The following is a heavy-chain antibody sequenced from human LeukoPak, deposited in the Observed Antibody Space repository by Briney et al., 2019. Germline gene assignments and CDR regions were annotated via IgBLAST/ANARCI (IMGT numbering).Heavy chain of an antibody. Sequence: ASVKVSCKASGYTFTGYYMHWVRQAPGQGLEWMGWINPNSGGTNYAQKFQGRVTMTRDTSISTAYMELSRLTSDDTAVYFCARDESGPLYYAFWSGQDSWGQGTLVTVSS. V-gene: IGHV1-2*02. CDR2: INPNSGGT. D-gene: IGHD3-3*01. CDR1: GYTFTGYY. CDR3: ARDESGPLYYAFWSGQDS. J-gene: IGHJ4*02.